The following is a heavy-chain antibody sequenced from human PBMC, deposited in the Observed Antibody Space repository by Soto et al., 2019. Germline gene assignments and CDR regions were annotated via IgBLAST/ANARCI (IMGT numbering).Heavy chain of an antibody. CDR2: ICSGGST. CDR1: GFTVSSNY. D-gene: IGHD3-22*01. J-gene: IGHJ6*02. Sequence: EVQLVESGGGLVQPGGSLRLSCAASGFTVSSNYMSWVRQAPGKGLEWVSVICSGGSTYYADSVKGRFTISRHNSKNTLYLQMNSLRAEDTAVYYCARVAADSSGYWAYYYYGMDVWGQGTTVTVSS. CDR3: ARVAADSSGYWAYYYYGMDV. V-gene: IGHV3-53*04.